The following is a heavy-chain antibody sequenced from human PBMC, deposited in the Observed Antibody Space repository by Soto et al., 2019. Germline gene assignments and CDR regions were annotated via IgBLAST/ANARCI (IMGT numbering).Heavy chain of an antibody. CDR1: GYIFTGHY. Sequence: SFKVSCKASGYIFTGHYIHWVRQAPGQGLEWMGWINPISGDTNYAQKFQGRVTMTRDTSISTAYMDLSSLISADTAVYYCARVGDGRMTTNPDYNKVMDGCGQGTTGTV. D-gene: IGHD4-4*01. V-gene: IGHV1-2*02. J-gene: IGHJ6*02. CDR2: INPISGDT. CDR3: ARVGDGRMTTNPDYNKVMDG.